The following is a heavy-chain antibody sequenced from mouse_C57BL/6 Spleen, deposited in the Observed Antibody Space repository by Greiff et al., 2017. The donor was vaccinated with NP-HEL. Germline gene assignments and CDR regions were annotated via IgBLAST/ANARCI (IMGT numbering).Heavy chain of an antibody. V-gene: IGHV5-9*01. CDR2: ISVGGGNT. Sequence: EVKLVESGGGLVKPGGSLKLSCAASGFTFSSYTMSWVRQTPEKRLEWVATISVGGGNTYYPDSVKGRFTISRDNAKNTLYLQMSSLRSEDTALYYCARHIGGFAYWGQGTLVTVSA. J-gene: IGHJ3*01. CDR3: ARHIGGFAY. D-gene: IGHD3-1*01. CDR1: GFTFSSYT.